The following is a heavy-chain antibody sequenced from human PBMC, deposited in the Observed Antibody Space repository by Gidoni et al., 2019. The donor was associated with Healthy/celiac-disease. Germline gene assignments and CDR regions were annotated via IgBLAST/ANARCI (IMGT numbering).Heavy chain of an antibody. V-gene: IGHV4-39*01. CDR2: IYYSGST. CDR3: ARHGARTVTHYYFDY. J-gene: IGHJ4*02. Sequence: GLEWIGSIYYSGSTYYNPSLKSRVTISVDTSKNQFSLKLSSVTAADTAVYYCARHGARTVTHYYFDYWGQGTLVTVSS. D-gene: IGHD4-17*01.